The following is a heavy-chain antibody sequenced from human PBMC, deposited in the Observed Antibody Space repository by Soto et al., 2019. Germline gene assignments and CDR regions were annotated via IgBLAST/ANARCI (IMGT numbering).Heavy chain of an antibody. CDR2: IYYSGST. CDR1: GGSISSYY. J-gene: IGHJ5*02. D-gene: IGHD3-22*01. CDR3: ARQGYYDSSGYGNWFDP. Sequence: QVQLQESGPGLVKPSETLSLTCTVSGGSISSYYWCWIRQPPGKGLEWIGYIYYSGSTNYNPSLKSRVTISVDTSMNQFSLKLSSVTAADTAVYYCARQGYYDSSGYGNWFDPWGQGALVTDSS. V-gene: IGHV4-59*01.